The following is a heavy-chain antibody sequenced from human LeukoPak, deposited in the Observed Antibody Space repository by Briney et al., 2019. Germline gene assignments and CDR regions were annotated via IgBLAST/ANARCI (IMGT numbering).Heavy chain of an antibody. Sequence: GASVKVSCKVSGYXLTELSIHWVRQAPGKGLEWMGGFDPEDGETIYAQKFQGRVTMTEDTSTDTAYMELSSLRSEDTAVYYCATFYRSTRLGYWFDPWGQGTLVTVSS. V-gene: IGHV1-24*01. J-gene: IGHJ5*02. D-gene: IGHD2-2*01. CDR2: FDPEDGET. CDR1: GYXLTELS. CDR3: ATFYRSTRLGYWFDP.